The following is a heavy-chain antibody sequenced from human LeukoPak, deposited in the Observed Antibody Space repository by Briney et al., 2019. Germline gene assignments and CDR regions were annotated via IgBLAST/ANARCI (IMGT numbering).Heavy chain of an antibody. J-gene: IGHJ4*02. D-gene: IGHD3-10*01. Sequence: SETLSLTCTVSGGSISDYYWSWIRQPPGKGLEWIGYIYYTGTTNYNPSLKSRVTISLDTSKNQLSLKLNSVTAADTGVYYCASTLVRGVRRPGNWGQGTLVTVSS. CDR2: IYYTGTT. CDR3: ASTLVRGVRRPGN. V-gene: IGHV4-59*13. CDR1: GGSISDYY.